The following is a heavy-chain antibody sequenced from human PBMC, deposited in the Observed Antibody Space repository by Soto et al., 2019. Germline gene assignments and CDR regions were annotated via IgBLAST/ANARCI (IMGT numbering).Heavy chain of an antibody. CDR1: GYTFNEYY. J-gene: IGHJ6*02. CDR3: ARRLGGGGDYFYGMDV. D-gene: IGHD3-10*01. V-gene: IGHV1-2*02. CDR2: INPNSGGT. Sequence: QVQLVQSGAEVKKPGASVKVSCKTSGYTFNEYYIHWMRQVPGQGPESMGWINPNSGGTKFAKKFQGGTTMTSDTSISTAYMELSRLRSDDTAVYYCARRLGGGGDYFYGMDVWGQGTAVTVSS.